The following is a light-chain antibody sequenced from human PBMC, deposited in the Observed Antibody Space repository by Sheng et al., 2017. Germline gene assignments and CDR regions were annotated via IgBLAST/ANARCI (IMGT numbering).Light chain of an antibody. CDR3: QQYDKWPLP. Sequence: VMTQSPATLSVSPGERATLSCRASQNIANNLAWYQXKPGQAPRLLIYGAFTRAAGIPARFSGSGSGTEFTLTISSLQSEDFAVYYCQQYDKWPLPFGGGTKVEIK. CDR2: GAF. J-gene: IGKJ4*01. V-gene: IGKV3-15*01. CDR1: QNIANN.